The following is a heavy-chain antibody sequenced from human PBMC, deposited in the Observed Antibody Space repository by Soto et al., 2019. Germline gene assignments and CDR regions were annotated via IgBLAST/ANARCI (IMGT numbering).Heavy chain of an antibody. D-gene: IGHD5-12*01. V-gene: IGHV3-7*01. CDR3: AGDIGFDYVN. CDR1: GFNVMSYW. Sequence: GGSLRLSCAVSGFNVMSYWMSWVRQAPGKGLEWVASIKDDGSEIYYLQSVRGRFTISRDSAGNALHLAMNYMSAEDTGVYFCAGDIGFDYVNWGQGTLVTVSS. CDR2: IKDDGSEI. J-gene: IGHJ4*02.